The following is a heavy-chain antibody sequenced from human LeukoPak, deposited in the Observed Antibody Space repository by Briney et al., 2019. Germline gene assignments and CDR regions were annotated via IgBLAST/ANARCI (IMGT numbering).Heavy chain of an antibody. Sequence: GGSLRLSCAVSGFTFREWRMSWVRQAPGKGLEWVANIKGDGSQKYYVDSVKGRFTISRDNAKNSLYLQMNSLRAEDTAVYYCVSRLVPGLSWGQGTLVTVSS. D-gene: IGHD4-11*01. CDR2: IKGDGSQK. J-gene: IGHJ4*02. CDR1: GFTFREWR. V-gene: IGHV3-7*01. CDR3: VSRLVPGLS.